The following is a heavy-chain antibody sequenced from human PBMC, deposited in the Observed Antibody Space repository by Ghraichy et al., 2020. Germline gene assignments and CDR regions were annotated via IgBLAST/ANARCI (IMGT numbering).Heavy chain of an antibody. J-gene: IGHJ4*02. D-gene: IGHD2-15*01. V-gene: IGHV4-34*01. CDR2: INHGGST. CDR1: GESFSAYF. CDR3: ATARYCASGSCSRYFDS. Sequence: SETLSLTCDVYGESFSAYFRSWIRQPPGKGLEWIGEINHGGSTNYNPSLKRRVTMSVDTSKNQFSLRLSSVTAADTAVYYCATARYCASGSCSRYFDSWGQGTLVTVSS.